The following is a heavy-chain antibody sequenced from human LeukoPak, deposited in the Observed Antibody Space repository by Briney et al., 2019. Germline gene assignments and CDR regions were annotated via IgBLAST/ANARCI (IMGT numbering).Heavy chain of an antibody. CDR3: ARGFVGAFRGALNAFDI. CDR2: ISSSSTI. D-gene: IGHD3-10*01. Sequence: PGGSLRLSCAASGFTFSSYSMNWVRQAPGKGLEWVSYISSSSTIYYADSVKGRFTISRDNAKNSLYLQMNSLRAEDTAVYYCARGFVGAFRGALNAFDIWGQGTMVTVSS. CDR1: GFTFSSYS. J-gene: IGHJ3*02. V-gene: IGHV3-48*01.